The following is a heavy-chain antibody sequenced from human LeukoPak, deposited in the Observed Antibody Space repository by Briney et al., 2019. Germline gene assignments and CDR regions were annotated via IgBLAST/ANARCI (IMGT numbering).Heavy chain of an antibody. J-gene: IGHJ4*02. V-gene: IGHV5-51*01. CDR2: IYPGDSDT. CDR3: ARRILYGSGNTFDY. CDR1: GFTFSSYW. D-gene: IGHD3-10*01. Sequence: GGSLRLSCAASGFTFSSYWMSWVRQAPGKGLEWMGIIYPGDSDTRYSPSFQGQVTISADKSISTAYLQWSSLKASDTAMYYCARRILYGSGNTFDYWGQGTLVTVSS.